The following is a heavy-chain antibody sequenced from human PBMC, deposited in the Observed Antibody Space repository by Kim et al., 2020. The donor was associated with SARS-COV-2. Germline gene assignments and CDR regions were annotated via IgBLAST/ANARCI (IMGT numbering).Heavy chain of an antibody. V-gene: IGHV4-59*01. CDR3: AREGSGSFDS. Sequence: SDNYTPSLKKRVTILVATSKNQFCLRLSSVTAADTAVYYCAREGSGSFDSWGQGTLVTVST. J-gene: IGHJ4*02. CDR2: SD. D-gene: IGHD5-12*01.